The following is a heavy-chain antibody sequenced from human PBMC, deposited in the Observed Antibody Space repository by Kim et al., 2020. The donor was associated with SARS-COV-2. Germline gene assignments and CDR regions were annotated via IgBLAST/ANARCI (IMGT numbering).Heavy chain of an antibody. D-gene: IGHD3-16*01. CDR3: ARSLGPYSYYGMDV. CDR2: IYYSGST. V-gene: IGHV4-61*01. Sequence: SETLSLTCTVSGGSVSSGSYYWSWIRQPPGKGLEWIGYIYYSGSTNYNPSLKSRVTISVDTSKNQFSLKLSSVTAADTAVYYCARSLGPYSYYGMDVWGQGTTVTVSS. J-gene: IGHJ6*02. CDR1: GGSVSSGSYY.